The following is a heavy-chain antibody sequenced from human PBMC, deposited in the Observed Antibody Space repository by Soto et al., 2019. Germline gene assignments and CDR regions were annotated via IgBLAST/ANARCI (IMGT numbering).Heavy chain of an antibody. J-gene: IGHJ4*02. V-gene: IGHV3-66*01. CDR3: ARDGYCSGGSCYSVPVFDY. D-gene: IGHD2-15*01. Sequence: PGRSLSLSCSAWEFTIGREYLSWVRHAPGKGLEWVSVIYSGGSTYYAKSVTGRFIISRDNSKSTVYLQMNSLRAEDTAVYYCARDGYCSGGSCYSVPVFDYWGQG. CDR1: EFTIGREY. CDR2: IYSGGST.